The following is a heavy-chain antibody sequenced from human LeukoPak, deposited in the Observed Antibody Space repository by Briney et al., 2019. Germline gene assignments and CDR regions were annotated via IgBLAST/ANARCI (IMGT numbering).Heavy chain of an antibody. D-gene: IGHD3-22*01. CDR2: VYYTGST. CDR1: GGSISHYY. Sequence: SGTLSLTCAVSGGSISHYYWSWIRQPPGKGLEWIGYVYYTGSTIYNPSLKSRVTMSVDTSKNQFSLKLSSVTAADTAVYYCARSTYYYDSSGYSSYWYFDLWGRGTLVTVSS. J-gene: IGHJ2*01. CDR3: ARSTYYYDSSGYSSYWYFDL. V-gene: IGHV4-59*01.